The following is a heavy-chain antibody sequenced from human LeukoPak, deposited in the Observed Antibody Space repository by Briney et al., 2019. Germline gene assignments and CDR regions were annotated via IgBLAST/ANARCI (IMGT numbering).Heavy chain of an antibody. J-gene: IGHJ4*02. V-gene: IGHV4-39*01. D-gene: IGHD3-22*01. CDR1: GGSLSSSSYY. Sequence: SETLSLTCTVSGGSLSSSSYYWGWIRQPPGKGLEWIGSIYYSGSTYYNPSLKSRVTISVDTSKNQFSLKLSSVTAADTAVYHCARGTYYYDSSGYLFDYWGQGTLVTVSS. CDR2: IYYSGST. CDR3: ARGTYYYDSSGYLFDY.